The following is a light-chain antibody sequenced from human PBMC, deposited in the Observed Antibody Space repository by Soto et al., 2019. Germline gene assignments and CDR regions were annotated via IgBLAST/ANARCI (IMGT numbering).Light chain of an antibody. Sequence: ELVLTQSPASLSLSPGETATVSCRASQSVPRHLAWYQQRPGLPPSLLIYDSSSRATGIPDRFSGSGSGTDFTLTISSLEPEDFAGYYCQQSNNWPPEITFGQGTRLEIK. V-gene: IGKV3-11*01. CDR3: QQSNNWPPEIT. CDR2: DSS. J-gene: IGKJ5*01. CDR1: QSVPRH.